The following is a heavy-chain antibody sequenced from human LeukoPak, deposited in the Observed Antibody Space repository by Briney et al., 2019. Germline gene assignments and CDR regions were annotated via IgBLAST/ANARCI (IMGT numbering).Heavy chain of an antibody. CDR1: GGSISNYY. V-gene: IGHV4-59*01. CDR3: ARRTVVLDY. CDR2: IYYSGST. J-gene: IGHJ4*02. Sequence: PSETLSLTCTVSGGSISNYYWSWIRQPPGKGLEWIGYIYYSGSTTYNPSLKSRVTLLVDTSENQFSLRLTSVTAADTAVYYCARRTVVLDYWGRGTLVTVSS. D-gene: IGHD4-11*01.